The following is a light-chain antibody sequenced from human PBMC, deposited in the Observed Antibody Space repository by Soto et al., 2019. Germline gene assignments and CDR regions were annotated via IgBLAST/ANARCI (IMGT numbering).Light chain of an antibody. CDR1: QSVSSY. J-gene: IGKJ4*01. CDR2: DAS. V-gene: IGKV3-11*01. Sequence: EIVLTQSPATLSLSPGERATLSCRASQSVSSYLAWYQQTPGQNPRLLIYDASNRAPGIPARFSGSGSGTDFTLTISSLEPEDFAVYYCQQRSNWRLTFGGGTKVEIK. CDR3: QQRSNWRLT.